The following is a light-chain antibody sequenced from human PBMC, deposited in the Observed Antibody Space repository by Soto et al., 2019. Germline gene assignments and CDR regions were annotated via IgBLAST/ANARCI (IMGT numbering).Light chain of an antibody. V-gene: IGKV1-8*01. J-gene: IGKJ3*01. Sequence: AIRMTQSPSSLSASTGDRVTITCRASQGISSYLAWYQQKPGKAPKLLIYAASTLQSGVPSRFSGSGSGTDCTLSIRCLQSEVLATYYFHQYYIYRRTVGPGTKVDI. CDR1: QGISSY. CDR3: HQYYIYRRT. CDR2: AAS.